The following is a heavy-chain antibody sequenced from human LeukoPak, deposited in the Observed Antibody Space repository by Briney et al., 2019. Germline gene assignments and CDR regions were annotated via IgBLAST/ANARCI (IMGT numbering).Heavy chain of an antibody. CDR1: GYTFTSYD. V-gene: IGHV1-8*01. D-gene: IGHD3-10*01. CDR2: MNPNRGNT. CDR3: ERGKFVMVRGVIAWFDP. Sequence: ASVKVSXKASGYTFTSYDINWMRQATGQGLEWIGWMNPNRGNTGYAQKFQGRVTMTRNTSISTAYMELSSLRSEDTAVYYCERGKFVMVRGVIAWFDPWGQGTLVTVSS. J-gene: IGHJ5*02.